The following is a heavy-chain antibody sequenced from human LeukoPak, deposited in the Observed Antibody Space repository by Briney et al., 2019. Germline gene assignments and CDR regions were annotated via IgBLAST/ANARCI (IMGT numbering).Heavy chain of an antibody. Sequence: PGGSLRLSCAASGFTFSNYEMHWVRQAPGKGLEWVSYISSSGSDIYYADSVKGRFTISRDNAKNSLYLQMNSLRAEDTAVYYCARVVSSSWSDFDYWGQGTLVTVSS. D-gene: IGHD6-13*01. CDR2: ISSSGSDI. J-gene: IGHJ4*02. CDR3: ARVVSSSWSDFDY. V-gene: IGHV3-48*03. CDR1: GFTFSNYE.